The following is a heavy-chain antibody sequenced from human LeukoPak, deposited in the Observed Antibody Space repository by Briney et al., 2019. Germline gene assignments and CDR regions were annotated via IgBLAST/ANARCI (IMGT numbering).Heavy chain of an antibody. J-gene: IGHJ6*03. CDR3: ARDYSSGWFGTNYMDV. CDR2: ISAYNGNT. D-gene: IGHD6-19*01. CDR1: GYTFTSYG. V-gene: IGHV1-18*01. Sequence: GASVKVSCKASGYTFTSYGISWVRQAPGQGLEWMGWISAYNGNTNYAQKLQGRVTMTTDTSTSTAYMELRSLRSDDTAVYYCARDYSSGWFGTNYMDVWGKGTTVTVSS.